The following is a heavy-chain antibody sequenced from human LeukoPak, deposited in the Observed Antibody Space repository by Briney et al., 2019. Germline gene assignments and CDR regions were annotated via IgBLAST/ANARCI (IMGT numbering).Heavy chain of an antibody. CDR3: ARDLSGVTGYTYGRGIDY. CDR1: GFTFSSYW. Sequence: GGSLRLSCAASGFTFSSYWMHWVRQAPGKGLVWVSRINSDGSSTTYADSVKGRFTISRDNAKNTLYLQMNSLRAEDTAVYYCARDLSGVTGYTYGRGIDYWGQGTLVTVSS. J-gene: IGHJ4*02. V-gene: IGHV3-74*01. CDR2: INSDGSST. D-gene: IGHD5-18*01.